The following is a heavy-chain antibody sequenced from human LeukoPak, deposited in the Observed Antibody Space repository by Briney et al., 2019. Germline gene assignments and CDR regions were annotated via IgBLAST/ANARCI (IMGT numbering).Heavy chain of an antibody. V-gene: IGHV1-46*01. CDR3: ARDPHDSKYAWTYFDN. D-gene: IGHD3-22*01. CDR2: INPSGGST. Sequence: GASVKVSCKVSGYTLTELSMHWVRQAPGQGLEWMGIINPSGGSTSYAQKFQGRVTITADKSTSTAYMELSSLRSEDTAVYYCARDPHDSKYAWTYFDNWGQGTLVTVSS. J-gene: IGHJ4*02. CDR1: GYTLTELS.